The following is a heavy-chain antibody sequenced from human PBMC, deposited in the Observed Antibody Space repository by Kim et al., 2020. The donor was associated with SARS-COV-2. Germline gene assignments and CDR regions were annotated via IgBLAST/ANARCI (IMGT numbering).Heavy chain of an antibody. V-gene: IGHV5-51*01. CDR3: ARRGELKPKRESEWYGMDV. J-gene: IGHJ6*02. D-gene: IGHD1-7*01. CDR1: GYFFTTYC. CDR2: ICPWDSTV. Sequence: GESLKISCKASGYFFTTYCVGWVRQKSGQGLEWVGIICPWDSTVRYTPSLKGHVTISFDSSTSTVFLQWNSLKASDTGMYYCARRGELKPKRESEWYGMDVWGQGTTVTVSS.